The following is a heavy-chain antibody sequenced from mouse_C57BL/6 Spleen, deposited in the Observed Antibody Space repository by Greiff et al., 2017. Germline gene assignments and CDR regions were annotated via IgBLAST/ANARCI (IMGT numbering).Heavy chain of an antibody. J-gene: IGHJ3*01. D-gene: IGHD2-3*01. Sequence: VKLVESGAELVRPGASVKLSCKASGYTFTDYYINWVKQRPGQGLEWIARIYPGSGNTYYNEKFKGKATLTAEKSSSTAYMQLSSLTSEDSAVYFCARSDGYYGGFAYWGQGTLVTVSA. V-gene: IGHV1-76*01. CDR1: GYTFTDYY. CDR3: ARSDGYYGGFAY. CDR2: IYPGSGNT.